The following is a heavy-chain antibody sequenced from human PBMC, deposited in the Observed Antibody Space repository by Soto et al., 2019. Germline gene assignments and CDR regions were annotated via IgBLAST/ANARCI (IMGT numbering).Heavy chain of an antibody. V-gene: IGHV4-30-4*01. CDR2: IYYSEST. CDR3: ARDGGYCSSTSCYLVPINDAFDI. D-gene: IGHD2-2*01. CDR1: GGSISSGDYY. Sequence: SETLSLTCTVSGGSISSGDYYWSWIRQPPGKGLEWIGYIYYSESTYYNPSLKSRVTISVDTSKNQFSLKLSSVTAADTAVYYCARDGGYCSSTSCYLVPINDAFDIWRQGTMVTVSS. J-gene: IGHJ3*02.